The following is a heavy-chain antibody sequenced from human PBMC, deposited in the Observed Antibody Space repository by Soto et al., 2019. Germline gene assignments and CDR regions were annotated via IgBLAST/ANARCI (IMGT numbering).Heavy chain of an antibody. V-gene: IGHV3-23*01. Sequence: GGSLRLSCAASGFTFSSYAMSWVLQAPGKGLELVSAISGSGGSTYYADSVKGRFTISRDNSTNTLYLQMNSLRAEDTAVYYCAKGFGIAARTNFDYWGQGTLVTVSS. J-gene: IGHJ4*02. CDR3: AKGFGIAARTNFDY. CDR2: ISGSGGST. CDR1: GFTFSSYA. D-gene: IGHD6-6*01.